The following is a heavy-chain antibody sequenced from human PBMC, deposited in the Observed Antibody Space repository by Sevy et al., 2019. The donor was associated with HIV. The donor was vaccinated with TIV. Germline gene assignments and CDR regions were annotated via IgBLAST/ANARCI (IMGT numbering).Heavy chain of an antibody. CDR3: AKYYDILTGPLKGWFDP. D-gene: IGHD3-9*01. Sequence: GGSLRLSCAASGFTFSSYAMSWVRQAPGKGLEWVSAMSGSGGSTYYADSVKGRFTISRDNSKNTLYLQMNSLRAEDTAVYYCAKYYDILTGPLKGWFDPWGQGTLVTVSS. CDR2: MSGSGGST. CDR1: GFTFSSYA. J-gene: IGHJ5*02. V-gene: IGHV3-23*01.